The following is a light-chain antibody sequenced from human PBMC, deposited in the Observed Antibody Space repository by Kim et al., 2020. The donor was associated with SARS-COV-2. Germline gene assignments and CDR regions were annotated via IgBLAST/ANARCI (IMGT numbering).Light chain of an antibody. CDR2: RNN. V-gene: IGLV10-54*01. CDR1: SNNIGNQG. CDR3: SAWDSSLGAWV. Sequence: QAGLTQPPSVSKGLRQTATLTCTGNSNNIGNQGAVWLQHHQGHPPKLLSYRNNNRPSGISERLSASRSGNTASLTITGLQPEDEADCYCSAWDSSLGAWVFGGGTQLTVL. J-gene: IGLJ3*02.